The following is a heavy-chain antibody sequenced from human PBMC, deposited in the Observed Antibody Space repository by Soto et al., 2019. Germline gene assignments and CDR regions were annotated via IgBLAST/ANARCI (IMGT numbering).Heavy chain of an antibody. J-gene: IGHJ5*02. CDR1: GFTFSSYA. V-gene: IGHV3-23*01. CDR2: ISGSGGST. CDR3: AKNGGTVAAENTNWFDP. Sequence: LRITCAASGFTFSSYAMSWVRQAPGKGLEWVSAISGSGGSTYYADSVKGRFTISRDNSKNTLYLQMNSLSAEDTAVYYCAKNGGTVAAENTNWFDPWGQGTLVTVSS. D-gene: IGHD2-15*01.